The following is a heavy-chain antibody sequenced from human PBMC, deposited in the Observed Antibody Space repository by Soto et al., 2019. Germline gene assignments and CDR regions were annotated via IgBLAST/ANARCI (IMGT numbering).Heavy chain of an antibody. V-gene: IGHV4-39*01. CDR2: IYYSGNL. CDR1: GGSISNSSHY. CDR3: ARQPGIAVEWQNFDY. D-gene: IGHD6-19*01. J-gene: IGHJ4*02. Sequence: ETLALTCTVSGGSISNSSHYWGWIPQPAGKGLEWIGRIYYSGNLYHNPPHKSRVTISVDTSKNQFYLKLSSVTAADTAVYYCARQPGIAVEWQNFDYWGQGTLVTVSS.